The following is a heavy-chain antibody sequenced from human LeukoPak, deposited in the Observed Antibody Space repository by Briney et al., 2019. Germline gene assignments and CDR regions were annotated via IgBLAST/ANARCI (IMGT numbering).Heavy chain of an antibody. CDR3: ARGQEGLEPYFDY. V-gene: IGHV3-21*01. J-gene: IGHJ4*02. CDR1: GFRVSDYY. Sequence: GGSLRLSCAVSGFRVSDYYMSWVRQAPGKGLEWVSSISSSSSYIYYADSVKGRFTISRDNAKNSLYLQMNSLRAEDTAVYYCARGQEGLEPYFDYWGQGTLVTVSS. CDR2: ISSSSSYI.